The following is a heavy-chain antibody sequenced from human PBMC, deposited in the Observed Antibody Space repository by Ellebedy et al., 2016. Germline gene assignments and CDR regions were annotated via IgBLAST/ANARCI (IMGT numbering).Heavy chain of an antibody. D-gene: IGHD3-9*01. J-gene: IGHJ4*02. Sequence: ASVKVSCKVSGYSLTELSMHWVRQAPGKGLEWMGGFDPEDGETIYAQKFQGRVTMTEDTSTDTAYMGLSSLRSEDTAVYYCATGLLTLMDFDYWGQGTLVTVSS. CDR2: FDPEDGET. CDR3: ATGLLTLMDFDY. V-gene: IGHV1-24*01. CDR1: GYSLTELS.